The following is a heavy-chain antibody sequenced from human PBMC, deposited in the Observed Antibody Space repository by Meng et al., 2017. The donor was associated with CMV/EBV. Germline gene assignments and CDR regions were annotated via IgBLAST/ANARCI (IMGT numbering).Heavy chain of an antibody. CDR2: ISSSSSYI. D-gene: IGHD1-7*01. V-gene: IGHV3-21*03. J-gene: IGHJ4*02. CDR1: GFTFSSYS. CDR3: ARDRKLELRDY. Sequence: GGSLRLSCAASGFTFSSYSMNWVRQAPGKGLEWVSSISSSSSYIYYADSVKGRFTISRDNAKNSLYLQMNSLRAEDTAVYYCARDRKLELRDYWGQGTLVTVSS.